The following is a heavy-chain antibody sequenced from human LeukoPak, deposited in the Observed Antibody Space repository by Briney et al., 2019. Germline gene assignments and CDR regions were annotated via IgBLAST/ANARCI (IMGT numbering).Heavy chain of an antibody. V-gene: IGHV3-23*01. J-gene: IGHJ4*02. Sequence: PSETLSLTCTVFGGSISSSSYFWGWVRQAPGKGLEWVSGISGSGDSTYYADSVKGRFTVARDNSKNTLYLQLNGLRAEDTAIYYCAREWPLTGATSSTNRGGYWGQGTLVTVSS. CDR1: GGSISSSSYF. D-gene: IGHD1-1*01. CDR2: ISGSGDST. CDR3: AREWPLTGATSSTNRGGY.